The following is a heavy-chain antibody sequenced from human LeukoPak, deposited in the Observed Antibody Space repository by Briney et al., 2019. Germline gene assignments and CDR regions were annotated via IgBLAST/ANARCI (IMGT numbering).Heavy chain of an antibody. D-gene: IGHD3-9*01. V-gene: IGHV3-21*01. CDR1: GFTFSSYS. J-gene: IGHJ4*02. Sequence: GGSLRLSCAASGFTFSSYSMNWVRQAPGKGLEWVSSISSSSSYIYYADSVKGRFTISRDNAKNSLYLQMNSLRAEDTAVYYCARAAHYDTLTGYFDYWGQGTLVTVSS. CDR2: ISSSSSYI. CDR3: ARAAHYDTLTGYFDY.